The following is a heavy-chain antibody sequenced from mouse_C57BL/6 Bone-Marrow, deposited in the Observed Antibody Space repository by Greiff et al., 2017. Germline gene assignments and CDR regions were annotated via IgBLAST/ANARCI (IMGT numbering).Heavy chain of an antibody. CDR1: GYTFTSYW. CDR2: INPTSGYT. V-gene: IGHV1-7*01. CDR3: ARHYYGSSPLDY. J-gene: IGHJ2*01. D-gene: IGHD1-1*01. Sequence: VQLQESGAELAKPGASVKLSCKASGYTFTSYWMHWVKQRPGQGLEWIGYINPTSGYTKYNQKFKDKATLTADKSSSTAYMLLSSLTYEDSAVYYCARHYYGSSPLDYWGQGTTLTVSS.